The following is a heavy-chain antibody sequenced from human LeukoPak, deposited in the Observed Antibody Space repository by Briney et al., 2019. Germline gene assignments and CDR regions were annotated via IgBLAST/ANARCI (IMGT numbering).Heavy chain of an antibody. CDR2: IYSGGST. Sequence: GGSLRLSCAVSGFTVSSNYMSWVRQAPGEGLEWVSVIYSGGSTYYADSVKGRFTISRDNSKNTLYLQMNSLRVEDTAVYYCARGLGYCSTTTCLLPFDYWGQGTLVTVSS. V-gene: IGHV3-53*01. CDR1: GFTVSSNY. J-gene: IGHJ4*02. D-gene: IGHD2-2*01. CDR3: ARGLGYCSTTTCLLPFDY.